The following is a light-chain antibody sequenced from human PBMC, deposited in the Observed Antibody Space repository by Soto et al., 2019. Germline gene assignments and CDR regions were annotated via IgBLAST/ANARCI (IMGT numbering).Light chain of an antibody. CDR3: SSYTSISTLLYV. CDR1: SSDVGGYNY. Sequence: QSALTQPASVSGSPGQSITISCTGTSSDVGGYNYVSWYQQHPGKAPKLMIYDVSNRPSGVSNRFSGSKSGNTASLTISGLQAEDEADYYCSSYTSISTLLYVVGTGTKLTVL. V-gene: IGLV2-14*03. CDR2: DVS. J-gene: IGLJ1*01.